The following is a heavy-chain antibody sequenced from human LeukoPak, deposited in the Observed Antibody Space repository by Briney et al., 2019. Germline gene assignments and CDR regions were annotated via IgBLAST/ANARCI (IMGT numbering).Heavy chain of an antibody. CDR3: AKLAGTSLFDS. D-gene: IGHD6-19*01. CDR1: VFSFSSYA. Sequence: GGSLRLSCAASVFSFSSYAMSWGRHAPGKGGEWVSAISGSGGSAYYADSVKSRITISRDNSKNTLYLTMNSMRAEDTAVYYCAKLAGTSLFDSWGQGTLVTVSS. CDR2: ISGSGGSA. V-gene: IGHV3-23*01. J-gene: IGHJ4*02.